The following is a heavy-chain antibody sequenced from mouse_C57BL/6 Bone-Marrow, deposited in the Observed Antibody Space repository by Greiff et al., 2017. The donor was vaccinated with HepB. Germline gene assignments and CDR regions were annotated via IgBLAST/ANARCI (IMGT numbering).Heavy chain of an antibody. D-gene: IGHD1-1*01. CDR2: INSDGGST. Sequence: EVKVVESGGGLVQPGESLKLSCESNEYEFPSHDMSWVRKTPEKRLELVAAINSDGGSTYYPDTMERRFIITRDNTKKNLYLQMSSLRSEDTALYYCARHATTVVPYWYFDVWGTGTTVTVSS. CDR1: EYEFPSHD. V-gene: IGHV5-2*01. CDR3: ARHATTVVPYWYFDV. J-gene: IGHJ1*03.